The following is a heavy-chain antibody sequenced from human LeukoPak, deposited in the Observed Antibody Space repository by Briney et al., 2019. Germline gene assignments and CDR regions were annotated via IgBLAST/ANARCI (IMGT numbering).Heavy chain of an antibody. J-gene: IGHJ4*02. Sequence: PSQTLSLTCTVSGGSISSYYWSWIRQPPGKGLEWIGYIYYSGSTNYNPSLKSRVTISVDTSKNQFSLKLSSVTAADTAVYYCATGYSSSSGYDYWGQGTLVTVSS. D-gene: IGHD6-6*01. CDR2: IYYSGST. CDR3: ATGYSSSSGYDY. V-gene: IGHV4-59*01. CDR1: GGSISSYY.